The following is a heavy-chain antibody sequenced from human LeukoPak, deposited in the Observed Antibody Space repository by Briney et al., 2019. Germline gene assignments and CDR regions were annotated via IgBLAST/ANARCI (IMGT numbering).Heavy chain of an antibody. V-gene: IGHV3-23*01. Sequence: GGSLRLSRAASGFTFGSFDMNWVRQAPGKGLEWVSGISGSGGSTYYADSVKGRLIISRDNSKNTLYLQMSSLRAEDTAVYYCARGFYGTFDYWGQGSLVTASS. CDR3: ARGFYGTFDY. J-gene: IGHJ4*02. CDR2: ISGSGGST. CDR1: GFTFGSFD. D-gene: IGHD2/OR15-2a*01.